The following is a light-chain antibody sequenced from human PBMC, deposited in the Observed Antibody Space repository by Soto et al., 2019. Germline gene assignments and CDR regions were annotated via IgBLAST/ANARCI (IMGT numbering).Light chain of an antibody. J-gene: IGLJ1*01. Sequence: QSALTQPASVSGSPGQSITISCTGTSSDVGGYNYVSWYQQHPGKAPKLIIYEVSNRPSGVSNRFSGSKSGNTASLTISGLHAEDAADYYCNSYTSKSTGVFGTGTKLTVL. V-gene: IGLV2-14*01. CDR2: EVS. CDR1: SSDVGGYNY. CDR3: NSYTSKSTGV.